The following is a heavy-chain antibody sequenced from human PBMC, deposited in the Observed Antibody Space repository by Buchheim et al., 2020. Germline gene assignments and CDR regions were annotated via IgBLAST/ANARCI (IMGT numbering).Heavy chain of an antibody. CDR1: GFTFSSYG. CDR3: AKEIFFLGSCGGDCYGGDY. D-gene: IGHD2-21*02. Sequence: QVQLVESGGGVVQPGRSLRLSCAASGFTFSSYGMHWVRQAPGKGLEWVAVISYDGSNKYYADSVKGRFTISRDNSKNTLYLQMNSLRAEDTAVYYRAKEIFFLGSCGGDCYGGDYWGQGTL. J-gene: IGHJ4*02. V-gene: IGHV3-30*18. CDR2: ISYDGSNK.